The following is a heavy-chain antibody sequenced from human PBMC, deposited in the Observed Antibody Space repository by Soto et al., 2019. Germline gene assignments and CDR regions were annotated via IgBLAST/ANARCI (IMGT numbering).Heavy chain of an antibody. CDR2: ISAYNGNT. CDR1: GYTFTSYG. CDR3: ARVSDSSSWYAGGYNWFDP. Sequence: ASVKVSCKASGYTFTSYGISWVRQAPGQGLEWMGWISAYNGNTNYAQKLQGRVTMTTDTSTSTAYMEPRSLRSDDTAVYYCARVSDSSSWYAGGYNWFDPWGQGTLVTVSS. V-gene: IGHV1-18*01. J-gene: IGHJ5*02. D-gene: IGHD6-13*01.